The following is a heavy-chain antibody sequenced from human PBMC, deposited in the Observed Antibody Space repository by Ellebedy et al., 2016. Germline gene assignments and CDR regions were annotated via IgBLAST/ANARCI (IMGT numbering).Heavy chain of an antibody. V-gene: IGHV3-21*01. J-gene: IGHJ4*02. CDR2: ISSSSSYI. Sequence: GESLKISXAASGFTFSSYSMNWVRQAPGKGLEWVSSISSSSSYIYYADSVKGRFTISRDNAKNSLYLQMNSLRAEDTAVYYCARGEGAVAGNYFGYWGQGTLVTVSS. D-gene: IGHD6-19*01. CDR1: GFTFSSYS. CDR3: ARGEGAVAGNYFGY.